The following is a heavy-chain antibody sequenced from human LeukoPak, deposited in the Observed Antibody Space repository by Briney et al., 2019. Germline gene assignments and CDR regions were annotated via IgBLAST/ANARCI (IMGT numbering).Heavy chain of an antibody. Sequence: GGSLRLSCAASGITFSNYWMSWVRQAPGKGLEWVANIKQDGSEKYYVDSVKGRFTISRDNAKNSLYLQMNSLRAEDTAVYYCARSGSSGYWAYYFDYWGQGTLVTVSS. D-gene: IGHD3-22*01. CDR1: GITFSNYW. CDR2: IKQDGSEK. CDR3: ARSGSSGYWAYYFDY. J-gene: IGHJ4*02. V-gene: IGHV3-7*01.